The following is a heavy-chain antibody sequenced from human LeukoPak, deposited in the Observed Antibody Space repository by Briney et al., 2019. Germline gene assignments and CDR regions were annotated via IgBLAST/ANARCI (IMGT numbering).Heavy chain of an antibody. V-gene: IGHV1-2*02. CDR2: INPNSGGT. J-gene: IGHJ4*02. CDR3: ARGLRGSPAFDY. Sequence: ASVTVSFKASGYTFTVYYMHWVRQAPGQGLEWMGWINPNSGGTNYAQKFQGRVTMTRDTSISTAYMELSRLRSDDTAVYYCARGLRGSPAFDYWGQGTLVTVSS. CDR1: GYTFTVYY. D-gene: IGHD2-2*01.